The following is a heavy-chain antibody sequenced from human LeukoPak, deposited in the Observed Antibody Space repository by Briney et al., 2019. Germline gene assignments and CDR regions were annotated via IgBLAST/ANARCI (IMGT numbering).Heavy chain of an antibody. D-gene: IGHD3-22*01. J-gene: IGHJ4*02. Sequence: PSETLSLTCTGSGGSICRFYWIWIRQPPGKGLEWIGYIYSSGITNYNPSLKSRVTISVDTSKNQFSLKLSSVTAADTAVYYCARAGLYDSSGYYFESLDCWSQRSLVTVSS. CDR2: IYSSGIT. CDR3: ARAGLYDSSGYYFESLDC. CDR1: GGSICRFY. V-gene: IGHV4-59*01.